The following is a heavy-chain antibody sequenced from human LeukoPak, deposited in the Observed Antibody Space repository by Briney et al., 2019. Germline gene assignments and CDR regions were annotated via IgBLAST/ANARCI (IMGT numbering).Heavy chain of an antibody. Sequence: PPGGSLRLSCVASGFTFSENWMHWVRQAPGKGLAWVSHINRDGGLTNYADSVKGRFTISRDNVRNTVHLQMSSLRVEDTAVYFCAREEHRLAGAGTSAFDLGGQGTLVTVSP. CDR3: AREEHRLAGAGTSAFDL. CDR1: GFTFSENW. D-gene: IGHD6-13*01. CDR2: INRDGGLT. J-gene: IGHJ3*01. V-gene: IGHV3-74*01.